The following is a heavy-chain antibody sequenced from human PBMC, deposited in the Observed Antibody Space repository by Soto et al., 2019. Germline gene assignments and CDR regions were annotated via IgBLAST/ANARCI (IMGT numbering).Heavy chain of an antibody. CDR3: ARSDYYDSSGYRFDY. CDR2: IQSGGTT. J-gene: IGHJ4*02. V-gene: IGHV3-66*01. D-gene: IGHD3-22*01. CDR1: GFTVSSKY. Sequence: GGSLRLSCAASGFTVSSKYMSWVRQAPGKGLEWVSLIQSGGTTYYADSVKGRFTISRDSSKNMLHLQMDSLRAEDTAVYYCARSDYYDSSGYRFDYWGQGTLVTVSS.